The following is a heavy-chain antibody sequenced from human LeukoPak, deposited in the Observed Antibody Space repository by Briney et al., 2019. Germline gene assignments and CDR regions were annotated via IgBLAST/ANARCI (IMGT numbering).Heavy chain of an antibody. CDR3: AGLVGRYSSGLYYYYFDY. CDR1: GDSINNLDL. V-gene: IGHV4-4*02. Sequence: PSGTLSLTCTVSGDSINNLDLWSWVRQPPGKGLGWIGEMYLSGTTHSNPSVKSRVTISIDKSKKQFFLNLSSVTAADTAVYYCAGLVGRYSSGLYYYYFDYWGQGTLVTVSS. J-gene: IGHJ4*02. CDR2: MYLSGTT. D-gene: IGHD3-22*01.